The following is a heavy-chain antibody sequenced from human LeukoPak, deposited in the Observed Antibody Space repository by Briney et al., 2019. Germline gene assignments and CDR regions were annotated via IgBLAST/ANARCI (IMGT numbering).Heavy chain of an antibody. D-gene: IGHD5-18*01. CDR2: IKEDGSEI. V-gene: IGHV3-7*01. Sequence: GGSLRLSCAASGFTFSSHWMSWVRQAPGKGLEWVANIKEDGSEIYYVDSVKGRFTISRDNAKNSLYLQMNSLRAEDTAVYYCTRRGYGYWSQGTLVTVSS. J-gene: IGHJ4*02. CDR3: TRRGYGY. CDR1: GFTFSSHW.